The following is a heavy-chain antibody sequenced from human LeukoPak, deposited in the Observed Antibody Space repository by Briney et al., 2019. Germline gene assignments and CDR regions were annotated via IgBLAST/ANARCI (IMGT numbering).Heavy chain of an antibody. D-gene: IGHD1-26*01. V-gene: IGHV3-74*01. CDR2: ISPDGSSA. CDR3: ARGGILWKLAFDI. Sequence: AESLTLSCAVAGFSFSSYWMHWVRHPQGPGLVWVSRISPDGSSAIYADSVKGPFTMSRDNSKNTLCLHMNRLTAEEPAVYYCARGGILWKLAFDIWGQGTVVTVSS. CDR1: GFSFSSYW. J-gene: IGHJ3*02.